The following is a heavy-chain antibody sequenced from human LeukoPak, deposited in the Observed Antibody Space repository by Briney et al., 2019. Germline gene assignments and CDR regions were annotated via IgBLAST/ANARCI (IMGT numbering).Heavy chain of an antibody. Sequence: SETLSLTCTVSGGSISSYYWSWIRQPAGKGLEWIGRIYTSGNTNYNPSLKSRVTMSVDTSKNQFSLKLSSVTAADTAVYYCAKSGSPFYYYYYMDVWGKGTTVTVSS. CDR1: GGSISSYY. CDR3: AKSGSPFYYYYYMDV. V-gene: IGHV4-4*07. J-gene: IGHJ6*03. CDR2: IYTSGNT. D-gene: IGHD1-26*01.